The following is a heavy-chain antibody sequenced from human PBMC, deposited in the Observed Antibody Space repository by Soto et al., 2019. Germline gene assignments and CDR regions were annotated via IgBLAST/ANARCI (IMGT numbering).Heavy chain of an antibody. Sequence: GGSLRLSCAASGFTFSSYSMNWVRQDPGKGLEWVSYISSSSSTIYYADSVKGRFTISRDNAKNSLYLQMNSLRAEDTAVYYCARAGCSGGSCYPQWGYYYYYMDVWGKGTTVTVSS. CDR1: GFTFSSYS. V-gene: IGHV3-48*01. D-gene: IGHD2-15*01. CDR3: ARAGCSGGSCYPQWGYYYYYMDV. CDR2: ISSSSSTI. J-gene: IGHJ6*03.